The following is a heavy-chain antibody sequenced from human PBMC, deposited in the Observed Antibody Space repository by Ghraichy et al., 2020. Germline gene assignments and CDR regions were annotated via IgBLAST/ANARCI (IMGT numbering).Heavy chain of an antibody. J-gene: IGHJ6*04. Sequence: SETLSLTCAVYGGSFSGYYWSWIRQPPGKGLEWIGEINDSGYTSYNPSLMSRVTILVDTSKNQYSLKLSSVTAADTAVYYCWGQYYGFRGAVGVDVWGKGTTVTVSS. CDR1: GGSFSGYY. CDR2: INDSGYT. V-gene: IGHV4-34*01. D-gene: IGHD3-10*01. CDR3: WGQYYGFRGAVGVDV.